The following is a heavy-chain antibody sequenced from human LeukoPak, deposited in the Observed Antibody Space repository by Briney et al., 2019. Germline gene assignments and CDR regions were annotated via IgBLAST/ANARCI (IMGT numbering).Heavy chain of an antibody. CDR2: ISGSGGST. V-gene: IGHV3-23*01. CDR1: GFTFSSYA. J-gene: IGHJ5*02. CDR3: ATRNAVRDGYLVP. D-gene: IGHD5-12*01. Sequence: GGSLRLSCAASGFTFSSYAMSWVRQAPGKGLEWVSAISGSGGSTYYAGSVKGRFTISRDNSKNTLYLQMNSLRAEDTAVYYCATRNAVRDGYLVPWGQGTLVTVSS.